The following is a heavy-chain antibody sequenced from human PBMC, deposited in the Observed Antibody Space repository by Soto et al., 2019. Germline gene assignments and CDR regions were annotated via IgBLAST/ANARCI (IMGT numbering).Heavy chain of an antibody. V-gene: IGHV4-59*12. CDR1: GDSMNSEY. CDR2: IYQSGST. J-gene: IGHJ5*02. Sequence: QVQLQESGPGLVRPSETLSLTCSVSGDSMNSEYWTWIRQTPGKGLEWIGYIYQSGSTYYNPSLKSRVTISVDRSKNQFSLKVTSVTAADTAVYYCARFTIPGGFDPWGQGTLVTVSS. D-gene: IGHD2-21*01. CDR3: ARFTIPGGFDP.